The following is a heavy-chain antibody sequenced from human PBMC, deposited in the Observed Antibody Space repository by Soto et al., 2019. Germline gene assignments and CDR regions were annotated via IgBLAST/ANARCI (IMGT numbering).Heavy chain of an antibody. CDR1: GFTFSSYG. V-gene: IGHV3-33*01. CDR3: ARDWVVGATLIDY. CDR2: IWYDGSNK. D-gene: IGHD1-26*01. J-gene: IGHJ4*02. Sequence: QVQLVESGGGVVQPGRSLRLSCAASGFTFSSYGMHWVRQAPGKGLEWVAVIWYDGSNKYYADSVKGRFTISRDNSKNTLYLQMNSLRAEDTAVYYCARDWVVGATLIDYWGQGTLVTVSS.